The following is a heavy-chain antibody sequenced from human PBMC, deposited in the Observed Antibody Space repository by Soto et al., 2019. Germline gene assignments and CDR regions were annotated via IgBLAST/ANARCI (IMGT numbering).Heavy chain of an antibody. D-gene: IGHD1-1*01. CDR2: INAGNGNT. CDR3: ARPRTTATTKGYDY. CDR1: GYSFTSYA. J-gene: IGHJ4*02. Sequence: QVQLVQSGAEVKKPGASVKVSCKASGYSFTSYAIYWVRQAPGQRLEWMGWINAGNGNTKYSQKLQGRVTFTGDTSASTAHMELSSLRSEDTAVYYCARPRTTATTKGYDYWGQGTLVTVSS. V-gene: IGHV1-3*01.